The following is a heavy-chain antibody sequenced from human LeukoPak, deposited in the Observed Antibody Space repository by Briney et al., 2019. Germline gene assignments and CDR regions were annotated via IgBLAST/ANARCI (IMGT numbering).Heavy chain of an antibody. CDR2: ISSSGSTI. CDR3: AKKESILVSYFDY. D-gene: IGHD1-26*01. Sequence: GGSLRLSCAASGFTFSSYEMNWVRQAPGKGLEWVSYISSSGSTIYYADSVKGRFTISRDNSKNTLYLQMNSLRAEDTAVYYCAKKESILVSYFDYWGQGTLVTVSS. V-gene: IGHV3-48*03. J-gene: IGHJ4*02. CDR1: GFTFSSYE.